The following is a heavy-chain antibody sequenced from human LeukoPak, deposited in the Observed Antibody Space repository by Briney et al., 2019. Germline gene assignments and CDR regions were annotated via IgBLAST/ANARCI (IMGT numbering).Heavy chain of an antibody. CDR3: AKDQGWIQLWSLDY. V-gene: IGHV3-23*01. CDR1: GFTFSSYA. D-gene: IGHD5-18*01. CDR2: ISGSGGST. Sequence: GGSLRLSCAASGFTFSSYAMSWVRQAPGKGLEWVSAISGSGGSTYYADSVKGRFTISRDNSKNTLYLQMNSLRADDTAVYYCAKDQGWIQLWSLDYWGQGTLVTVSS. J-gene: IGHJ4*02.